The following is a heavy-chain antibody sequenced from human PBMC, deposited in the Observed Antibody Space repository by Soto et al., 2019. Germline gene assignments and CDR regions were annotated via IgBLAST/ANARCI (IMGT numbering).Heavy chain of an antibody. CDR1: CGSFSGYY. J-gene: IGHJ4*02. V-gene: IGHV4-34*01. Sequence: SETLSLTCTVLCGSFSGYYWGWIRQPPGKGLEWIGEINRDGVTNYNPSLKSRLTISVDTSKKKFSLNLNSVTAADTALYYCARTATQCSRTRCYTVSLDFCGQGTLVTVYS. CDR2: INRDGVT. D-gene: IGHD2-2*02. CDR3: ARTATQCSRTRCYTVSLDF.